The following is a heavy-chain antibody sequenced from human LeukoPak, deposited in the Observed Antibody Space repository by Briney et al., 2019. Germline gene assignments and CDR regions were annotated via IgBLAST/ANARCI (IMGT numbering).Heavy chain of an antibody. Sequence: ASVKVSCKASGYTFTSYGISWVRQAPGQGLEWMGWINPNSGGTNYAQKFQGRVTMTRDTSISTAYMELSRLRSDDTAVYYCAGQVSPTWFDPWGQGTLVTVSS. CDR2: INPNSGGT. CDR3: AGQVSPTWFDP. J-gene: IGHJ5*02. D-gene: IGHD1-14*01. CDR1: GYTFTSYG. V-gene: IGHV1-2*02.